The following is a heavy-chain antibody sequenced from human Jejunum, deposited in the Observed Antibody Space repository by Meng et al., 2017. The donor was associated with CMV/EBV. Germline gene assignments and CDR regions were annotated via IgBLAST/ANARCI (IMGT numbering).Heavy chain of an antibody. D-gene: IGHD4-17*01. V-gene: IGHV3-21*01. CDR2: ISGSSTYI. J-gene: IGHJ5*02. CDR3: AKAIDYGDPNWFDP. CDR1: GLTFTSYS. Sequence: GLTFTSYSITWDRQAPEKGLEWLSKISGSSTYIYHADSVKSRFTISRDNAKNSVYLQMNRLRAEDTAVYYCAKAIDYGDPNWFDPWGQGTLVTVSS.